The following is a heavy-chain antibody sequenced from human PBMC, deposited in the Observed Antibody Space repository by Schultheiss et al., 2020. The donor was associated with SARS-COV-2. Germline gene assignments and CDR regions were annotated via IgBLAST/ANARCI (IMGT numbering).Heavy chain of an antibody. CDR3: AKVGEVDYYDSSGTRVGYFDY. CDR1: GFTFSQYY. CDR2: ISSSGNTI. D-gene: IGHD3-22*01. V-gene: IGHV3-11*04. Sequence: GGSLRLSCAASGFTFSQYYMSWIRQAPGKGLEWISYISSSGNTIYNADSVRGRFSVSRDNTKNSLYLQMNSLRAEDTAVYYCAKVGEVDYYDSSGTRVGYFDYWGQGTLVTVSS. J-gene: IGHJ4*02.